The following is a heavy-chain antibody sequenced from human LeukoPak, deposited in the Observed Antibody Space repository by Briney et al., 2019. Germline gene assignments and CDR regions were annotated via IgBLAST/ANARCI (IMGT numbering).Heavy chain of an antibody. J-gene: IGHJ4*02. CDR3: ARGDIPDY. Sequence: SETPSLTCAVSGYSISSGYYWGWIRQSPEKGLEWIGSIFHSGKTYYNLSLKSRVTISVDTSKNQFSLKLTSVTAADTAVYYCARGDIPDYWGQGTLVTVSS. CDR1: GYSISSGYY. V-gene: IGHV4-38-2*01. D-gene: IGHD2-21*01. CDR2: IFHSGKT.